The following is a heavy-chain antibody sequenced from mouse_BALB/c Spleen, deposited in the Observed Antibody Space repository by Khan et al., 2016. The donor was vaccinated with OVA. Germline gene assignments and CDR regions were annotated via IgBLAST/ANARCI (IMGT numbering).Heavy chain of an antibody. CDR1: GFNIKDTY. Sequence: VQLQQSGAELVKPGASVKLSCTASGFNIKDTYIHWVKQRPEQGLEWIGRIDPANGNNKYDPQFQGKATITEDTSSNTAYLQLSSLPSEHTAVYYCTDSKLLEGMDYWGQGTSVTVSS. CDR2: IDPANGNN. J-gene: IGHJ4*01. V-gene: IGHV14-3*02. CDR3: TDSKLLEGMDY.